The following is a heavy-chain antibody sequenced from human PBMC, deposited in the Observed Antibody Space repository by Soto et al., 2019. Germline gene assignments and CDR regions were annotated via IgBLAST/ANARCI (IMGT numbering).Heavy chain of an antibody. Sequence: GASVKVSCKASGGTFSSYAISWVRQAPGQGLEWMGGIIPIFGTANYAQKFQGRVTITADESTSTAYMELSSLRSEDTAVYYCARGSGYSGYEGDYYYYGMDVWGQGTTVTVSS. V-gene: IGHV1-69*13. D-gene: IGHD5-12*01. CDR3: ARGSGYSGYEGDYYYYGMDV. CDR2: IIPIFGTA. CDR1: GGTFSSYA. J-gene: IGHJ6*02.